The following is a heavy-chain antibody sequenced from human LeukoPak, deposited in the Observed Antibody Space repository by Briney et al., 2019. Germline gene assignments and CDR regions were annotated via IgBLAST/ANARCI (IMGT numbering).Heavy chain of an antibody. V-gene: IGHV4-4*07. J-gene: IGHJ5*02. CDR3: ARDRGPYGSVNWFDP. CDR1: VGSISSYY. CDR2: IYTSGST. Sequence: PPETLSLTCTVSVGSISSYYWSWIRQPAGKGLEWIGRIYTSGSTNYNPSLKSRVTMSVDTSKNQFSLKLSSVTAADTAVYYCARDRGPYGSVNWFDPWGQGTLVTVSS. D-gene: IGHD3-10*01.